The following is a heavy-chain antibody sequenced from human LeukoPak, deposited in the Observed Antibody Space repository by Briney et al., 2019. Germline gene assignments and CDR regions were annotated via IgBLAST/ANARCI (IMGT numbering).Heavy chain of an antibody. J-gene: IGHJ6*02. V-gene: IGHV3-33*01. Sequence: GRSLRLSCAASGFTFSSNDMHWVRQAPGRGLEWVAVICYDGSNKYYADSVKGRFTISRDNSKNTLYLQMNSLRAEDTAVYYCARTHCGGGDCHKATYYHGLGVWGQGTSVTVSS. CDR2: ICYDGSNK. CDR1: GFTFSSND. D-gene: IGHD2-21*02. CDR3: ARTHCGGGDCHKATYYHGLGV.